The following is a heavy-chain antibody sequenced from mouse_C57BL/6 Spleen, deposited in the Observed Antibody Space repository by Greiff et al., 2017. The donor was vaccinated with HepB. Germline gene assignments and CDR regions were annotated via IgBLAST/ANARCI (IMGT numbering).Heavy chain of an antibody. CDR2: ISDGGSYT. D-gene: IGHD1-1*01. CDR3: ARGYYGSRNYAMDY. CDR1: GFTFSSYA. V-gene: IGHV5-4*03. Sequence: EVKVVESGGGLVKPGGSLKLSCAASGFTFSSYAMSWVRQTPEKRLEWVATISDGGSYTYYPDNVKGRFTISRDNAKNNLYLQMSHLKSEDTAMYYCARGYYGSRNYAMDYWGQGTSVTVSS. J-gene: IGHJ4*01.